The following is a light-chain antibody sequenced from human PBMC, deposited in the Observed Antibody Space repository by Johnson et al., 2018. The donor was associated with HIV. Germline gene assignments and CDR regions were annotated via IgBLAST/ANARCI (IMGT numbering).Light chain of an antibody. V-gene: IGLV1-51*01. CDR3: GAWDSGLTAHFV. Sequence: QSVLTQPPSVSAAPGQKVTISCSGSSSNIGNNYVSWYQQLPGTAPKLLIYDNNKRPSGIPDRFSGSKSGTSATLDITGLQTGDEADYYCGAWDSGLTAHFVVGTGTKITVL. CDR1: SSNIGNNY. J-gene: IGLJ1*01. CDR2: DNN.